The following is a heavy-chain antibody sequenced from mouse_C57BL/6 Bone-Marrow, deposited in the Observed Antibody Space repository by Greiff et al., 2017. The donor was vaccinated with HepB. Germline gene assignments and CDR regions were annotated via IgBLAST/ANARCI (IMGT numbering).Heavy chain of an antibody. CDR1: GFSLTSYG. CDR3: ARHGDYDYEIDY. V-gene: IGHV2-6-1*01. D-gene: IGHD2-4*01. CDR2: IWSDGST. J-gene: IGHJ2*01. Sequence: VKVVESGPGLVAPSQSLSITCTVSGFSLTSYGVHWVRQPPGKGLEWLVVIWSDGSTTYNAAPKSRLSIRKDNSKSQVFLKMNSLQTDDTAMYYCARHGDYDYEIDYWGQGTTLTVSS.